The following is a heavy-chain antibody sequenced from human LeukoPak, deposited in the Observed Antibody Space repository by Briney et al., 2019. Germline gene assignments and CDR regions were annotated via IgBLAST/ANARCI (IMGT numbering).Heavy chain of an antibody. D-gene: IGHD2-2*01. J-gene: IGHJ4*02. Sequence: PGGSLRLSCAASGFTFSSYSVNWVRQAPGKGLEWVSSSSSSSSYIYYADSVKGRFTISRDNAKNSLYLQMNSLRAEDTAVYYCATGGQDIVVVPAALLKYWGQGTLVTVSS. CDR2: SSSSSSYI. CDR3: ATGGQDIVVVPAALLKY. CDR1: GFTFSSYS. V-gene: IGHV3-21*01.